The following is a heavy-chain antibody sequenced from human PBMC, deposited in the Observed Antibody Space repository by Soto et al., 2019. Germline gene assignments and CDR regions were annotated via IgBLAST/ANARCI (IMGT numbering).Heavy chain of an antibody. J-gene: IGHJ3*02. CDR1: GGSISSGGYY. V-gene: IGHV4-31*03. D-gene: IGHD3-3*01. CDR3: ARDRESGYNSDAFDI. Sequence: SETLSLTCTVSGGSISSGGYYWSWIRQHPGKGLEWIGYIYYSGSTYYNPSLKSRVTISVDTSKNQFSLKLSSVTAADTAVYYCARDRESGYNSDAFDIWGQGAMVTVSS. CDR2: IYYSGST.